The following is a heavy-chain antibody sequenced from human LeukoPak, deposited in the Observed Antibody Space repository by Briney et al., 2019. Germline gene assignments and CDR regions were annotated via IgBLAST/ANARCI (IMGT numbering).Heavy chain of an antibody. Sequence: GASVKVSCKASGGTFSSYAISWVRQAPGQGLEWMGGIIPIFGTANYAQKFQGRVTITADESTSTAYMELSSLRSEDTAVYYCTRSPIAAAGSYFDYWGQGTLVIVSS. V-gene: IGHV1-69*13. CDR1: GGTFSSYA. CDR2: IIPIFGTA. D-gene: IGHD6-13*01. CDR3: TRSPIAAAGSYFDY. J-gene: IGHJ4*02.